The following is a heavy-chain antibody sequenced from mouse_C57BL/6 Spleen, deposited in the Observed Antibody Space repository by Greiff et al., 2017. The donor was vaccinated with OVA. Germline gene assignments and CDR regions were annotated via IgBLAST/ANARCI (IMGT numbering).Heavy chain of an antibody. CDR3: ARNWDEGDY. D-gene: IGHD4-1*01. CDR2: IYPGDGDT. J-gene: IGHJ2*01. V-gene: IGHV1-82*01. Sequence: QVQLKESGPELVKPGASVKISCKASGYAFSSSWMNWVKQRPGKGLEWIGRIYPGDGDTNYNGKFKGKATLTADKSSSTAYMQLSSLTSEDSAVYFCARNWDEGDYWGQGTTLTVSS. CDR1: GYAFSSSW.